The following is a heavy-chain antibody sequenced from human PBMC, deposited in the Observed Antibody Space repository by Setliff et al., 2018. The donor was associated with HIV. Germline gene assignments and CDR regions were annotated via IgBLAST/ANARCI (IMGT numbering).Heavy chain of an antibody. CDR2: IIPIFGTA. Sequence: GASVKVSCKASGGTFSSYAISWVRQAPGQGLEWMGGIIPIFGTANYAQKFQGRVTITADESTSTAYMELSSLRSEDTAVYYCARVQMAYAAFDVWGQGTMVTVSS. CDR3: ARVQMAYAAFDV. J-gene: IGHJ3*01. D-gene: IGHD4-17*01. V-gene: IGHV1-69*13. CDR1: GGTFSSYA.